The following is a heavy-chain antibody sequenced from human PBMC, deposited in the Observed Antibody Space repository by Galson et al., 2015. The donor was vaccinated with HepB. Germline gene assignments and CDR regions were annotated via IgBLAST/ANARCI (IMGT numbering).Heavy chain of an antibody. CDR3: ARIRSGWYDGFDY. Sequence: PALVKPTQTLTLTCTFSGFSLSSNGMCVSWTRQPPGKALEWLALIDWGDKKFYSTSLRSRLTISKATNKDQVVLTMTNMDPVDTATYYCARIRSGWYDGFDYWGQGALVTVSS. CDR2: IDWGDKK. V-gene: IGHV2-70*01. D-gene: IGHD6-19*01. J-gene: IGHJ4*02. CDR1: GFSLSSNGMC.